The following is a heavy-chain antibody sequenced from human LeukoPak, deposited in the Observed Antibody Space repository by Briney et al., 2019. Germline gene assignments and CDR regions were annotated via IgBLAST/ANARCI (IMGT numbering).Heavy chain of an antibody. D-gene: IGHD2-2*01. Sequence: PGGSLRLSCAASGFTFSSYGMSWVRQAPGKGLEWVSAISGSGGSTYYADSVKGRFTISRDNSKNTLYLQMNSLRAEDTAVYYCAKGRGVVPAWNGDIWGQGTMVTVSS. V-gene: IGHV3-23*01. J-gene: IGHJ3*02. CDR1: GFTFSSYG. CDR2: ISGSGGST. CDR3: AKGRGVVPAWNGDI.